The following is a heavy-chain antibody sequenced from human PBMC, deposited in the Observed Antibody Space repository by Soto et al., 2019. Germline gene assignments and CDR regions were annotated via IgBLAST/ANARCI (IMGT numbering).Heavy chain of an antibody. CDR3: ARTVGYYYGMDC. J-gene: IGHJ6*02. CDR1: GYTFTSYA. Sequence: ASVKVSCKASGYTFTSYAMHWVRQAPGQRLEWMGWINAGNGNTKYSQKFQGRVTITRDTSASTAYMELSSLRSEDTAVYYCARTVGYYYGMDCWGQGTTVTVSS. D-gene: IGHD4-17*01. CDR2: INAGNGNT. V-gene: IGHV1-3*01.